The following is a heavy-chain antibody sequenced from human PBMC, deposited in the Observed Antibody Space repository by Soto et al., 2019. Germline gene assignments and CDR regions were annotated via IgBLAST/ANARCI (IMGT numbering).Heavy chain of an antibody. CDR2: IDPSDSYT. D-gene: IGHD3-3*01. CDR1: GYRFPSYW. CDR3: ARLGFNYDFLSGYYNVHHYYGIDV. Sequence: GESLKISCKGSGYRFPSYWISWVRQMPGKGLEWMGRIDPSDSYTNYSPSFQGHVTISADKSISSVYLQWSSLKASDTATYYCARLGFNYDFLSGYYNVHHYYGIDVCGQGTTVNVSS. V-gene: IGHV5-10-1*01. J-gene: IGHJ6*02.